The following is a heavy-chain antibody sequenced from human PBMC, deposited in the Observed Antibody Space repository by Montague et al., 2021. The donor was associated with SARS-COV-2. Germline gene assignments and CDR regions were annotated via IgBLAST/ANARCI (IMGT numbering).Heavy chain of an antibody. CDR3: ARLLRSCSNGVCRTYYYYTMDV. Sequence: SETLSLTCTVSGGSISGYYWSWIRQSPGKGLEWIGYIYYSGSTKXNPFLESRVTVSVDRSKNQVSRKLSSVTPADTAVYYCARLLRSCSNGVCRTYYYYTMDVWGQGTTVTVSS. D-gene: IGHD2-8*01. J-gene: IGHJ6*02. V-gene: IGHV4-59*01. CDR2: IYYSGST. CDR1: GGSISGYY.